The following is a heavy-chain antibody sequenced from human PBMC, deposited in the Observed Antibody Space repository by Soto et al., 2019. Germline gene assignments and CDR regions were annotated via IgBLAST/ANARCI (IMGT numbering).Heavy chain of an antibody. Sequence: PGGSLRLSCAASGVTCSSYSMSWVRQAPGKGLEWVSAISGSGGSTYYADSVKGRFTISRDNSKNTLYLQMNSLRAEDTAVYYCAKVPYKGYKPQDEHDAFDIWGQGTMVTVSS. CDR1: GVTCSSYS. CDR3: AKVPYKGYKPQDEHDAFDI. V-gene: IGHV3-23*01. CDR2: ISGSGGST. J-gene: IGHJ3*02. D-gene: IGHD1-20*01.